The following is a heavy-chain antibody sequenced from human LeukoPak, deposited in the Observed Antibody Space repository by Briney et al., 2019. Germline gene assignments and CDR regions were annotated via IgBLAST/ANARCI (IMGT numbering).Heavy chain of an antibody. Sequence: PGGSLRLSCAASGFTFSSYSMNWVRQAPGKGLEWVSYISSSSSTIYYADSVKGRFTISRDSAKNSLYLQMNSLRVEDTALYYCAKGGLRLYFGQFHYWGQGTLVTVSS. J-gene: IGHJ4*02. CDR2: ISSSSSTI. V-gene: IGHV3-48*04. CDR3: AKGGLRLYFGQFHY. CDR1: GFTFSSYS. D-gene: IGHD3-10*01.